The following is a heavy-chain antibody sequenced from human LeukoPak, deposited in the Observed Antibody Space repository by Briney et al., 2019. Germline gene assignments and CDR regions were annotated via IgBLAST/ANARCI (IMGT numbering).Heavy chain of an antibody. D-gene: IGHD2-2*01. CDR1: GGSISSYY. CDR3: ARRHLYHYYFDY. CDR2: IYYSGGT. Sequence: SETLSLTCTVSGGSISSYYWSWIRQPPGKGLEWIGYIYYSGGTNYNPSLKSRVTISVDTSKNQFSLKLSSVTAADTAVYYCARRHLYHYYFDYWGQGTLVTVSS. V-gene: IGHV4-59*08. J-gene: IGHJ4*02.